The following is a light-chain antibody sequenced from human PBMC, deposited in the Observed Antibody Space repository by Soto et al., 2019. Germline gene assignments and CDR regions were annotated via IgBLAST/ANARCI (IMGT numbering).Light chain of an antibody. CDR1: QSVRSW. CDR2: DAS. V-gene: IGKV1-5*01. CDR3: QQYDNYPLT. Sequence: DIQMTQSPATLSASVGDRVTITCRASQSVRSWLAWYQQKPGTAPKLLIFDASRLESGVPSRFSGSASGTEFTLTISSLQPDDVATYYCQQYDNYPLTLGGGTKVDIK. J-gene: IGKJ4*01.